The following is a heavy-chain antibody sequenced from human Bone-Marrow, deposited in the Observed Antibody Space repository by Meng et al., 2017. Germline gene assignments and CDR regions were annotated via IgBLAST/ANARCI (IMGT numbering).Heavy chain of an antibody. CDR2: ISAYNGNT. CDR3: ARDTVTMVRGVIITGLGYNWFDP. CDR1: GYSFTRYG. Sequence: ASVKVSCKASGYSFTRYGINWVRQAPGQGLEWMGWISAYNGNTNYAQKVQGRVTMTTDTSTSTAYMEVRTLRSDDTAVYYCARDTVTMVRGVIITGLGYNWFDPWGQGTLVTVSS. J-gene: IGHJ5*02. V-gene: IGHV1-18*01. D-gene: IGHD3-10*01.